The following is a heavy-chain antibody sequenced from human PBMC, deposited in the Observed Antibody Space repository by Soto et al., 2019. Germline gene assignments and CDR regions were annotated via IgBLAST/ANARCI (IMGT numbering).Heavy chain of an antibody. V-gene: IGHV5-51*01. CDR1: GYSFTSYW. CDR2: IYPGDSDT. J-gene: IGHJ4*02. CDR3: ARVLCSGGSCYPYYFYY. D-gene: IGHD2-15*01. Sequence: LGESLKISCKGSGYSFTSYWIGWVRQMPGKGLEWMGIIYPGDSDTRYSPSFQGQVTISADKSISTAYLQWSSLKASDTAMYYCARVLCSGGSCYPYYFYYWGQGTLVTVSS.